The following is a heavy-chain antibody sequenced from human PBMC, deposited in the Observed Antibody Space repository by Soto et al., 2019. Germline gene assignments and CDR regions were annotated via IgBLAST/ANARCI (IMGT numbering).Heavy chain of an antibody. CDR3: ARVRVAKTDWEGFDYFDP. CDR1: GASLGSGGYY. J-gene: IGHJ5*02. CDR2: IYYSGTV. Sequence: QVQLQESGPGLVKPSQTLSLTCSVSGASLGSGGYYWSWIRQHPVKGLEWIGYIYYSGTVYYNPSINSRDAISVDTSTSHFALKVSSVTAADPPMYFCARVRVAKTDWEGFDYFDPWGQGTRVTVSS. V-gene: IGHV4-31*03. D-gene: IGHD3-9*01.